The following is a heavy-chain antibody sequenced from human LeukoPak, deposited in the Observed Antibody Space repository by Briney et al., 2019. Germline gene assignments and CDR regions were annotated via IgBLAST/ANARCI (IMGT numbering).Heavy chain of an antibody. CDR3: ARSMVRGNQDFDY. CDR2: INPNTGGT. CDR1: GYTFSVYN. J-gene: IGHJ4*02. V-gene: IGHV1-2*02. Sequence: ASVNVSCKASGYTFSVYNMHWVRQAPGQGLEWMGWINPNTGGTNYAQRFQGRVTMTRDTSISTAYMELSRLRSDDTAVYYCARSMVRGNQDFDYWGQGTLVTVSS. D-gene: IGHD3-10*01.